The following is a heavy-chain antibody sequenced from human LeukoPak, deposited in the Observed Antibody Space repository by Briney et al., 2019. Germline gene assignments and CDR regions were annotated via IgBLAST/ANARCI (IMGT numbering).Heavy chain of an antibody. J-gene: IGHJ5*02. V-gene: IGHV4-61*02. CDR2: IYTSGST. CDR1: GGSISSGSYY. CDR3: ARGSYGSGSYEGNWFDP. D-gene: IGHD3-10*01. Sequence: SQTLSLTCTVSGGSISSGSYYWSWIRQPAGKGLEWIGRIYTSGSTNYNPSLKSRVTISVDTFKNQFSLKLSSVTAADTAVYYCARGSYGSGSYEGNWFDPWGQGTLVTVSS.